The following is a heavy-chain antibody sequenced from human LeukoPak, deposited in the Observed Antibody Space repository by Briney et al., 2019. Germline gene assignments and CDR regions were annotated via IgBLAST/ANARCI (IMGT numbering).Heavy chain of an antibody. CDR2: IYYSGST. D-gene: IGHD2-2*01. CDR3: ARLTHLIVVVPAAKGLHFDY. Sequence: SETLSLTCTVSGGSISSYYWSWIRQPPGKGLEWIGYIYYSGSTNYNPSLKSRVTISVDTSKNQFSLKLSSVTAADTAVYYCARLTHLIVVVPAAKGLHFDYWGQGTLVTVSS. J-gene: IGHJ4*02. CDR1: GGSISSYY. V-gene: IGHV4-59*08.